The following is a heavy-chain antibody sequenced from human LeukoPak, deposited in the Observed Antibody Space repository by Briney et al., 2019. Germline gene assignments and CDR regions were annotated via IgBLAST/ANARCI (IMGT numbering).Heavy chain of an antibody. Sequence: ASVKVSCKASGYTFSSYDINWVRQATGQGLEWMGWMYPKRGNTGYAHKFQGRVTITRNTSITTAYMELSSLRSEDTAVYYCAKSSGWDLDAFDIWGQGTMVTVSS. CDR1: GYTFSSYD. J-gene: IGHJ3*02. CDR3: AKSSGWDLDAFDI. CDR2: MYPKRGNT. D-gene: IGHD6-19*01. V-gene: IGHV1-8*03.